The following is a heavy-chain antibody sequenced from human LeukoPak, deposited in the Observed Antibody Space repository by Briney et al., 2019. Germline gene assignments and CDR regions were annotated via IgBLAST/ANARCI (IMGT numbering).Heavy chain of an antibody. CDR1: GFTFSNYW. Sequence: GGSLRLSRAASGFTFSNYWMDWVRQAPGKGLVWVSRINSDGSTTIYADSVKGRFAISRDNAMNTLYLQMNRLRAEDTAVYYCARVRITRANWFDPWSQGTLVTVSS. J-gene: IGHJ5*02. V-gene: IGHV3-74*01. CDR3: ARVRITRANWFDP. CDR2: INSDGSTT. D-gene: IGHD2-2*01.